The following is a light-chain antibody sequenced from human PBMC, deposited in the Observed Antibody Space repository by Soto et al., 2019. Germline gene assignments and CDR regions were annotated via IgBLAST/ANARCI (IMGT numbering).Light chain of an antibody. CDR3: SSYSTSGTLVV. Sequence: QSVLTQPASVSGSPGQTIIMSCTGTSSDIGGSNSVSWYQQHPDKAPKLLLFDDSHRPSKIPDRFSGSKSGNTASLTISGLQADDEADYYCSSYSTSGTLVVFGGGTKLTVL. J-gene: IGLJ3*02. CDR1: SSDIGGSNS. V-gene: IGLV2-14*01. CDR2: DDS.